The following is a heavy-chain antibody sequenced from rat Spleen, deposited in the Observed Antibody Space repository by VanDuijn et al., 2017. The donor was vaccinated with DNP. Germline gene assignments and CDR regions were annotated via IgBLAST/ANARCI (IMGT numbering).Heavy chain of an antibody. V-gene: IGHV5-22*01. CDR2: IGSDGYAP. CDR1: GFTFSDYY. J-gene: IGHJ2*01. CDR3: IRWNSGHFDY. Sequence: EVKLVESGGGPVQPGRSLKLSCAASGFTFSDYYMAWVRQAPTKGLEWVAYIGSDGYAPYYGDSVKGRFTITRDNAKSTLYLQMNSLRSEDMATYYCIRWNSGHFDYWGQGVMVTVSS. D-gene: IGHD4-3*01.